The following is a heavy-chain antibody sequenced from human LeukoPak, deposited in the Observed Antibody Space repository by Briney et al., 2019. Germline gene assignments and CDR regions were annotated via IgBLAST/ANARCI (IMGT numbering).Heavy chain of an antibody. Sequence: KPSETLSLTCTVSGGSISSYYWSWIRQPPGKGLEWIGYIYYSGSTNYNPSLKSRVTISVDTSKNQFSLKLSSVTAADTAVYYCARYYSLYYYMDVWGKGTTVTVSS. CDR3: ARYYSLYYYMDV. D-gene: IGHD3-10*01. CDR2: IYYSGST. J-gene: IGHJ6*03. CDR1: GGSISSYY. V-gene: IGHV4-59*08.